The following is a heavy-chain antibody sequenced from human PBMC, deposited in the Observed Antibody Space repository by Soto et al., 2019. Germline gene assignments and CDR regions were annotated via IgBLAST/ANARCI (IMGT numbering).Heavy chain of an antibody. CDR3: ARDNQLLSWVALDAFDI. D-gene: IGHD2-2*01. CDR1: GFTFDDYG. J-gene: IGHJ3*02. Sequence: RPGGSLRLSCAASGFTFDDYGMSWVRQAPGKGLEWVSGINWNGGSTGYADSAKGRFTISRDNAKNSLYLQMNSLRAEDTALYHCARDNQLLSWVALDAFDIWGQGTMVTVSS. CDR2: INWNGGST. V-gene: IGHV3-20*01.